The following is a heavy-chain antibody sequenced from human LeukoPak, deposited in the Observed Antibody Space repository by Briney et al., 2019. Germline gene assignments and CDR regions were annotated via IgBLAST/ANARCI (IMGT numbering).Heavy chain of an antibody. CDR1: GFTFSSYA. D-gene: IGHD3-9*01. CDR3: ARELDWVFDY. CDR2: ISSSGSTI. J-gene: IGHJ4*02. Sequence: GRSLRLSCAASGFTFSSYAMHWVRQAPGKGLEWVSYISSSGSTIYYADSVKGRFTISRDNAKNSLYLQMNSLRAEDTAVYYCARELDWVFDYWGQGTLVTVSS. V-gene: IGHV3-48*03.